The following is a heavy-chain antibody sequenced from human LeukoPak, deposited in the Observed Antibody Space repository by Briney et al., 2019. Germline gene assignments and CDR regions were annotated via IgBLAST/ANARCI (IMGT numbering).Heavy chain of an antibody. D-gene: IGHD5-12*01. V-gene: IGHV3-30*16. CDR3: ARAGHSGYDTYMDV. CDR2: ISYDGSNK. Sequence: PGRSLRLSCAASGFTFSSYAMLWVRQAPGKGLEWVAVISYDGSNKYYADSVKGRFTISRDNSKNTLYLQMNSLRAEDTAVYYCARAGHSGYDTYMDVWGKGTTVTVSS. J-gene: IGHJ6*03. CDR1: GFTFSSYA.